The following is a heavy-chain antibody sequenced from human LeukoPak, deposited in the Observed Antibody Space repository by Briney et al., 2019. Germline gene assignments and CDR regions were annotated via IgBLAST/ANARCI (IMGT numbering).Heavy chain of an antibody. J-gene: IGHJ4*02. V-gene: IGHV2-70*01. CDR1: GFSLSTSGMC. Sequence: SGPTLVNPTQTLTLTFTFSGFSLSTSGMCVSWIRQPPGKALEWLALIDWDDDKYYSTSLKTRLTISKDTSKNQVVLTMTNMDPVDTATYYCARILYDSSGYYPFDYWGQGTLVTVSS. CDR3: ARILYDSSGYYPFDY. D-gene: IGHD3-22*01. CDR2: IDWDDDK.